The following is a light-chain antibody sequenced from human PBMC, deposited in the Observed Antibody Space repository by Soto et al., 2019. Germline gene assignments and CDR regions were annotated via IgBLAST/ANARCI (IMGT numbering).Light chain of an antibody. CDR2: DVS. V-gene: IGLV2-11*01. CDR3: CSYAGSYPEVV. CDR1: SSDVGGYNY. J-gene: IGLJ2*01. Sequence: QSALTQPRSVSGSPGQSVTISCTGTSSDVGGYNYVSWYQQHPGKAPKLMIYDVSKRPSGVPDRFSGSKSGNTASLTISGLQDEDEADYYCCSYAGSYPEVVFGGGTKVTVL.